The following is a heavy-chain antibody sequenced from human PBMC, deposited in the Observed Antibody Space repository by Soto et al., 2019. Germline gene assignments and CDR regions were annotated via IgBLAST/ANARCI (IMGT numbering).Heavy chain of an antibody. CDR2: ISSRSGTI. J-gene: IGHJ6*02. V-gene: IGHV3-48*01. CDR3: ARDGGDMDV. D-gene: IGHD3-10*01. CDR1: GFIFSSYS. Sequence: EVQLVESGGGLVQPGGSLRLSCAASGFIFSSYSMNWVRQVPGKGLEWVSYISSRSGTIYYADSVKGRFTISRDNVKNSLYLQMNSLRAEDTGVYYCARDGGDMDVWGQGTTVTVSS.